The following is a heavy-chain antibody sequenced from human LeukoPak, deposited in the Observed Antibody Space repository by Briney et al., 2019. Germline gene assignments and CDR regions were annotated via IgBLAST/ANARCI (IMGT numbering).Heavy chain of an antibody. D-gene: IGHD5-24*01. CDR2: ISYDGNAK. J-gene: IGHJ4*02. CDR1: GLTFSTNP. V-gene: IGHV3-30*04. CDR3: ARSPLDGYNYLDY. Sequence: GGSLRLSCAASGLTFSTNPKHWVRQAPGKGLEWVAVISYDGNAKYYADSVKGRFTISRDNPKNTLYLQMNSLRPEDTAVYYCARSPLDGYNYLDYWGQGTLVTVSS.